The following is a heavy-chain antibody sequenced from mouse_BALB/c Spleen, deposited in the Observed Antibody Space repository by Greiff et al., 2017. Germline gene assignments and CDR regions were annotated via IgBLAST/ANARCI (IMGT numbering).Heavy chain of an antibody. CDR1: GYSITSDYA. D-gene: IGHD1-1*01. CDR3: ASAYYYGLYWYFDV. CDR2: ISYSGST. V-gene: IGHV3-2*02. Sequence: EVKLMESGPGLVKPSQSLSLTCTVTGYSITSDYAWNWIRQFPGNKLEWMGYISYSGSTSYNPSLKSRISITRDTSKNQFFLQLNSVTTEDTATYYCASAYYYGLYWYFDVWGAGTTVTVSS. J-gene: IGHJ1*01.